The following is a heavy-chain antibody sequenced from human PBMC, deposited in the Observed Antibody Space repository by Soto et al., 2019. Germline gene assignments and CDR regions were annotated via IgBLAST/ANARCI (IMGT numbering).Heavy chain of an antibody. CDR2: VSENGDYT. CDR3: ARRTAVRNFDY. V-gene: IGHV3-23*01. CDR1: GFVFSHYA. Sequence: EVQLLESGGGLVQPGGSLTVSCAASGFVFSHYAMTWVRQAPGKGLEWVSTVSENGDYTSYADSVKGRFTISRDNSKNTVFVQMNSQRAEDTAVYYCARRTAVRNFDYWGQGTLVTVSS. J-gene: IGHJ4*02. D-gene: IGHD6-19*01.